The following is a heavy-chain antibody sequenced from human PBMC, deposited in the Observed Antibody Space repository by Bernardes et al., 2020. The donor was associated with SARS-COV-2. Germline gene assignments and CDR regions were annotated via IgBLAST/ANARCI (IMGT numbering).Heavy chain of an antibody. J-gene: IGHJ4*02. CDR1: GFTFSTYA. Sequence: GGSLRLSCAASGFTFSTYAMHWVRQAPGKGLEWVAVISYDGGDKYYADSVKGRFTISRDNAKNSLYLQMNSLRAEDTAVYYCARDSPRYQLLFHYWGQGTLVTVSS. CDR2: ISYDGGDK. CDR3: ARDSPRYQLLFHY. V-gene: IGHV3-30*04. D-gene: IGHD2-2*01.